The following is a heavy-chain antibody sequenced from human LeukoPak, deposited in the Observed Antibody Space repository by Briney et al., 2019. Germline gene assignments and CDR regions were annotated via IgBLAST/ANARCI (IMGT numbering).Heavy chain of an antibody. D-gene: IGHD4-23*01. CDR2: IYHSGST. Sequence: SETLSLTRTVSGGSISSGGYYWSWIRQPPGKGLEWIGYIYHSGSTYYNPSLKSRVTISVDRSKNQFSLKLSSVTAADTAVYYCARDGTGGRNYFDYWGQGALVTVSS. CDR1: GGSISSGGYY. CDR3: ARDGTGGRNYFDY. J-gene: IGHJ4*02. V-gene: IGHV4-30-2*01.